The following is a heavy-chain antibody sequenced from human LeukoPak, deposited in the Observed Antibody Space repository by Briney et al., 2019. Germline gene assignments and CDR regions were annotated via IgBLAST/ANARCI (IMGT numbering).Heavy chain of an antibody. CDR1: GFIFNSDA. J-gene: IGHJ4*02. D-gene: IGHD6-13*01. Sequence: SLRLSCTASGFIFNSDAMSWVRQAPGPGLEGVTGFRDSGDNTFYAAYAKGRFTICRDTSKNTLHLQMNSLRVEDTAIYYCAKSFIGRWYAFDYWGQGTLVTVSS. V-gene: IGHV3-23*01. CDR2: FRDSGDNT. CDR3: AKSFIGRWYAFDY.